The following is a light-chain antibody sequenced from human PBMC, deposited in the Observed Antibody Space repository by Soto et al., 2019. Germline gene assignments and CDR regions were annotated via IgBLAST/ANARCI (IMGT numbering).Light chain of an antibody. J-gene: IGKJ4*01. Sequence: SAGTLSLYKGERATLSCRASQSVSSSYLAWYQQKPGQAPRLLIYDASSRATGIPDRFSGSGSGTDFTLTISRLEPEDFAVYYCQQYGNSPLTFGGWTKV. CDR1: QSVSSSY. CDR2: DAS. CDR3: QQYGNSPLT. V-gene: IGKV3-20*01.